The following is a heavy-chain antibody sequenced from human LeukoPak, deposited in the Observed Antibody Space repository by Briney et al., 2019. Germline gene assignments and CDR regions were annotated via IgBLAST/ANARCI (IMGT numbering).Heavy chain of an antibody. D-gene: IGHD3-16*01. J-gene: IGHJ5*02. Sequence: SETLSLTCTVSGGSISSSTYYWGCIRQPPGKGLECIGTIYYRGTTYYSPSLQSRVTISVDTSKNQFSLKLRSVAAADTAVYYCASRLTGPGGWFDPWGQGTLVTVSS. CDR3: ASRLTGPGGWFDP. V-gene: IGHV4-39*01. CDR1: GGSISSSTYY. CDR2: IYYRGTT.